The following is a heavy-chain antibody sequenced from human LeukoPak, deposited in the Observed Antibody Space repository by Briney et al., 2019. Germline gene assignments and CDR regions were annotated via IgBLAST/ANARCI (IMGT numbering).Heavy chain of an antibody. D-gene: IGHD3-22*01. Sequence: PGGSLRLSCAASGFTFSSYAMSWVRQAPGKGLEWVSAISGSGGSTYYADSVKGRFTISRDNSKNTLYLQMNSLRAEDTAVYYYARDHYDSSGYLGYWGQGTLVTVSS. CDR1: GFTFSSYA. V-gene: IGHV3-23*01. CDR3: ARDHYDSSGYLGY. J-gene: IGHJ4*02. CDR2: ISGSGGST.